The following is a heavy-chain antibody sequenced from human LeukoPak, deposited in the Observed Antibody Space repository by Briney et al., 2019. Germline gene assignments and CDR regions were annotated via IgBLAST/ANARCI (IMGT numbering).Heavy chain of an antibody. V-gene: IGHV3-48*02. CDR2: IGGSRSPI. J-gene: IGHJ4*02. CDR3: VRDHQWSFDY. Sequence: PGGSLRLSCAASGFSFNSYSMNWVRQAPGKGLEWVSYIGGSRSPIKYADSVKGRITISRDNARNSLDLERNSLRDEDTAVYYCVRDHQWSFDYWGQGTLVTVSS. D-gene: IGHD6-19*01. CDR1: GFSFNSYS.